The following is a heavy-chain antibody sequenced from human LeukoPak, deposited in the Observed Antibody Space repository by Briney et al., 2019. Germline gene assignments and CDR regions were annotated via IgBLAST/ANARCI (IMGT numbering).Heavy chain of an antibody. Sequence: SETLSLTCTVSGGSISSYYWSWIRQPPGKGLEWIAYIYYSGSTNYNPSLKSRVTISVDTSKNQFSLKLSSVTAADTAVYYCARTHYSSSWTPLYYYYYMDVWGKGTTVTVSS. CDR1: GGSISSYY. J-gene: IGHJ6*03. V-gene: IGHV4-59*08. CDR2: IYYSGST. D-gene: IGHD6-13*01. CDR3: ARTHYSSSWTPLYYYYYMDV.